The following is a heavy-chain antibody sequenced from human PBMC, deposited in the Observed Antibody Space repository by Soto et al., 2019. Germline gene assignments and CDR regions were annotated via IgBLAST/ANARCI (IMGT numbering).Heavy chain of an antibody. Sequence: QVQLQESGPGLVKPSQTLSLSCNVYGVSVSSGDYYWSWIRQHAGGGLEWIGYIDSSGSTYYKPSLRGRVIISVDTSTNQIYLRLLSVTAADTAMYYCARDSGGNSENYYGLDVWGHGTTVTVSS. CDR3: ARDSGGNSENYYGLDV. CDR2: IDSSGST. CDR1: GVSVSSGDYY. J-gene: IGHJ6*02. V-gene: IGHV4-31*03. D-gene: IGHD1-1*01.